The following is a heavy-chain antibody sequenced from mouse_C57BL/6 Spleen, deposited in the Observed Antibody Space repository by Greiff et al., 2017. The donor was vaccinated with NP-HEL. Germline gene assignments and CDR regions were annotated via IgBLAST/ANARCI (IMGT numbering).Heavy chain of an antibody. D-gene: IGHD1-1*01. CDR1: GYTFTSYW. J-gene: IGHJ2*01. CDR2: IDPSDSYT. CDR3: ARDYGIDY. V-gene: IGHV1-69*01. Sequence: VKLQQPGAELVMPGASVKLSCKASGYTFTSYWMHWVKQRPGQGLEWIGEIDPSDSYTNYNQKFKGKSTLTVDKSSSTAYMQLSSLTSEDSAVYYCARDYGIDYWGQGTTLTVSS.